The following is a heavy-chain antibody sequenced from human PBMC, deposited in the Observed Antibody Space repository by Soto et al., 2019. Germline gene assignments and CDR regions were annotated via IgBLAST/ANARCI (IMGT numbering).Heavy chain of an antibody. J-gene: IGHJ6*02. CDR2: IYPDDSDT. Sequence: GESLKISCEASGYTFTNYWIAWVRQVPGRGLEWMGIIYPDDSDTRYSPSFQGQVTISADKSITTAYLQWGSLKASDTAMYYCARRAGGSSSGLYYGLDVWGQGTTVTVSS. V-gene: IGHV5-51*01. CDR1: GYTFTNYW. CDR3: ARRAGGSSSGLYYGLDV. D-gene: IGHD6-6*01.